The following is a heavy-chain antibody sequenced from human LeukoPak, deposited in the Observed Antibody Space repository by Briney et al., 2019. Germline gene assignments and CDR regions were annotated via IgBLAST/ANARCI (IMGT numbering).Heavy chain of an antibody. J-gene: IGHJ6*03. V-gene: IGHV1-69*05. Sequence: SVKVSCKASGGTFSSYAISWVRQAPGQGLEWMGGIIPIFGTANYAQKFQGRVTITTDESTSTAYMELSSLRSEDTAVYYCARARRTDNDFWSGYSDYYYYYMDVWGKGTTVTVSS. CDR2: IIPIFGTA. CDR1: GGTFSSYA. D-gene: IGHD3-3*01. CDR3: ARARRTDNDFWSGYSDYYYYYMDV.